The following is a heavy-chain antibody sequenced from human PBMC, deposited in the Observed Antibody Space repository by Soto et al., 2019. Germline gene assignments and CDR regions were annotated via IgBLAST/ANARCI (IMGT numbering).Heavy chain of an antibody. CDR1: GFSLSTGLG. Sequence: QITLKESGPTLVKPTQTLTLTCAFSGFSLSTGLGVGWIRQPPGKALECLAVIYWDHYKRYSPSLSARLTITKDTSKNQVVLTMTNMDPADTATYYCAHTRNGYYEDFDYWGQGTLVTVSS. V-gene: IGHV2-5*02. D-gene: IGHD3-22*01. CDR3: AHTRNGYYEDFDY. J-gene: IGHJ4*02. CDR2: IYWDHYK.